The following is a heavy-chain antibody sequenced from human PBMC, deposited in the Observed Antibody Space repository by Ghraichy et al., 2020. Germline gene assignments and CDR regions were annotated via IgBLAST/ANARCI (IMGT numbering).Heavy chain of an antibody. D-gene: IGHD3-3*01. CDR3: ARQRITIFGVVIRGGWYFDL. Sequence: SETLSLTCAVSGGSISSGGYSWSWIRQPPGKGLEWIGYIYHSGSTYYNPSLKSRVTISVDRSKNQFSLKLSSVTAADTAVYYCARQRITIFGVVIRGGWYFDLWGRGTLVTVSS. V-gene: IGHV4-30-2*01. J-gene: IGHJ2*01. CDR1: GGSISSGGYS. CDR2: IYHSGST.